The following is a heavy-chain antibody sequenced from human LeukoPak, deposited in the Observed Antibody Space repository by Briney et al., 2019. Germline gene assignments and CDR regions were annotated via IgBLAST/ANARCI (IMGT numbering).Heavy chain of an antibody. Sequence: TSQTLSLTCTVSGGSISSGGYYWSWIRQHPGKGLEWIGYIYYSGSTYYNPSLKSRVTISVDTSKNQFSLQLSSVTAADTAVYYCARAKATPPTIVVVPAADSWRVSFPYFDYWGQGTLVTVSS. CDR2: IYYSGST. CDR1: GGSISSGGYY. J-gene: IGHJ4*02. D-gene: IGHD2-2*01. CDR3: ARAKATPPTIVVVPAADSWRVSFPYFDY. V-gene: IGHV4-31*03.